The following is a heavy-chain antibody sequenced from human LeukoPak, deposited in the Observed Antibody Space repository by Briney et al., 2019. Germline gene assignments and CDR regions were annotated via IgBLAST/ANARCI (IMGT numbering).Heavy chain of an antibody. J-gene: IGHJ6*03. CDR1: GGSISSYY. CDR3: AKTYYDILTGYGGPYYMDV. D-gene: IGHD3-9*01. CDR2: IYYSGST. Sequence: PSQTLSLTCTVSGGSISSYYWSWIRQPPGKGLEWIGYIYYSGSTNYNPSLKSRVTISVDTSKNQFSLKLSSVTAADTAVYYCAKTYYDILTGYGGPYYMDVWGKGTTVTVSS. V-gene: IGHV4-59*01.